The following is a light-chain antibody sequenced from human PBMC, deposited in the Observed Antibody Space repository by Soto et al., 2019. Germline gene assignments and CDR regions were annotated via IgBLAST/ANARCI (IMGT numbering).Light chain of an antibody. CDR2: GAS. CDR1: QSVSSSY. J-gene: IGKJ1*01. V-gene: IGKV3-20*01. CDR3: QQYGSSSWT. Sequence: EIVLTQSPGTLSLSPGERATLSCRASQSVSSSYFAWYQQRFGQAPRLLIYGASSRATGIQDRFSGSGSGTDFTLTISRLEPEDFAVYYCQQYGSSSWTFCQGTKVEIK.